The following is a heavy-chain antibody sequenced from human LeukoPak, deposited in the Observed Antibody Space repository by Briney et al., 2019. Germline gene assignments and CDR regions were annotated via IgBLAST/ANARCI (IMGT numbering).Heavy chain of an antibody. CDR1: GASITSSGYY. V-gene: IGHV4-39*07. J-gene: IGHJ4*02. D-gene: IGHD1-1*01. CDR3: ARDLDGVGTVLN. Sequence: SETLSLTCTVSGASITSSGYYWGWIRQPPGKGLEWIGTIYHSGSTYYNPSLKSRVTISVDTSKNQFSLRLSSVTAADTAVYYCARDLDGVGTVLNWGQGTLVTVSS. CDR2: IYHSGST.